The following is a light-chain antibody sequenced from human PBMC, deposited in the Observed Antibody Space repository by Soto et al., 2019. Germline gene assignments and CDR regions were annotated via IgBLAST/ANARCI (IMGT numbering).Light chain of an antibody. J-gene: IGLJ2*01. Sequence: QSVLTQPPSASGTPGQSVTISCSGSSSNIGSNTVNWYQQLSGAAPKLLIHNNDQRPSGVPDRFSGSKSDTSASLAISGLQSADEADYYCAAWDDSLSGVVFGGGTKLTVL. CDR1: SSNIGSNT. CDR3: AAWDDSLSGVV. V-gene: IGLV1-44*01. CDR2: NND.